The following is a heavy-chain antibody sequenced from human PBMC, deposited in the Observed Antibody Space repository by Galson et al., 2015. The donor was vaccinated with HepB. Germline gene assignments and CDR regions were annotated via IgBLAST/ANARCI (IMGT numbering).Heavy chain of an antibody. CDR2: ISSSGTTI. D-gene: IGHD6-19*01. Sequence: LRLSCAASGFTFSDYYMNWIRQAPGKGLEWVSYISSSGTTIYYADSVEGRFTITRDNAKNSLYLQMNSLRAEDTAVYYCARDLIAVAGDDYWGQGTLVTVAP. V-gene: IGHV3-11*01. J-gene: IGHJ4*02. CDR1: GFTFSDYY. CDR3: ARDLIAVAGDDY.